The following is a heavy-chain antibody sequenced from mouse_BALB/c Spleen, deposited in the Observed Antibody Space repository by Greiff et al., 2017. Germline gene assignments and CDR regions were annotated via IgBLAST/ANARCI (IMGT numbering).Heavy chain of an antibody. V-gene: IGHV7-1*02. CDR3: PSYLCTGYFDV. CDR2: SRNKANDYTT. D-gene: IGHD2-12*01. Sequence: EVKVVESGGGLVQPGGSLRLSCATSGFTFSDFYMEWVRQPPGKRLEWIAASRNKANDYTTEYSASVKGRFIVSRDTSQSILYLQMNALRAEDTAIGFVPSYLCTGYFDVWGAGTTVTVSS. CDR1: GFTFSDFY. J-gene: IGHJ1*01.